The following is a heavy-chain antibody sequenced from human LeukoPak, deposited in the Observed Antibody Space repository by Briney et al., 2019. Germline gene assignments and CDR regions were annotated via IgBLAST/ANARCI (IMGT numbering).Heavy chain of an antibody. CDR1: GGSFSGYY. J-gene: IGHJ5*02. Sequence: SETLSLTCAVYGGSFSGYYWSWIRQPPGKGLEWIGEINHSGSTNYNPSLNSRLTISVDTSKHQFSPKLSSVTAADTAVYYCARHVLLWFGELRRWFDPWGQGTLVTVSS. CDR2: INHSGST. D-gene: IGHD3-10*01. V-gene: IGHV4-34*01. CDR3: ARHVLLWFGELRRWFDP.